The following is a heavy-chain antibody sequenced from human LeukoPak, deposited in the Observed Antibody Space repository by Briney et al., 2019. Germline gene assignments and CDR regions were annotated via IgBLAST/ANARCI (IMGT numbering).Heavy chain of an antibody. CDR2: FSGSGSST. CDR3: AKDADCTDYDFCSGYFGNCYYYYMDV. CDR1: GLTSNSYA. Sequence: GGSLRLSCPASGLTSNSYAMSWVRQAPGTGLEWVSTFSGSGSSTYYADSVKGRFTISRDNSKNTLYLQMNSLRAEDTAVYYCAKDADCTDYDFCSGYFGNCYYYYMDVWGKGTTVTVSS. J-gene: IGHJ6*03. V-gene: IGHV3-23*01. D-gene: IGHD3-3*01.